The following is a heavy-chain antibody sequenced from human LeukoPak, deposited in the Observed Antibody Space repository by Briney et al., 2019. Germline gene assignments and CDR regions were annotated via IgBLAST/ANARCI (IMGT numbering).Heavy chain of an antibody. V-gene: IGHV1-2*02. Sequence: ASVKVSCKASGYTFTGYYMHWVRQAPGQGLEWMGWINPNSGGTNYAQKFQGRVTMTRDTSISTAYMELSRLRSGDTAVYYCARDRYYGSGSYYNAPIDYWGQGTLVTVSS. CDR2: INPNSGGT. D-gene: IGHD3-10*01. J-gene: IGHJ4*02. CDR1: GYTFTGYY. CDR3: ARDRYYGSGSYYNAPIDY.